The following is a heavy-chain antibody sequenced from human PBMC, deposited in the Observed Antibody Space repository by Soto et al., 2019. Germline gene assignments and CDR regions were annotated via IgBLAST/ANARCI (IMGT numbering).Heavy chain of an antibody. Sequence: GGSLRLSCAASGCTFSSYAMSWVRQAPGKGLEWVSGISGSGGNTDYADSVKGRFTISRDNAKNSLYLQMNSLRTEDTAVYFCAKGATTSCFSPFDMWGPGKMVTVSS. CDR3: AKGATTSCFSPFDM. D-gene: IGHD2-2*01. CDR2: ISGSGGNT. J-gene: IGHJ3*02. V-gene: IGHV3-23*01. CDR1: GCTFSSYA.